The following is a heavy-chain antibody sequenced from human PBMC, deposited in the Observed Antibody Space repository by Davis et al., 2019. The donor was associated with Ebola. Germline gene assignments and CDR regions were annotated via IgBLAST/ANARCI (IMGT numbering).Heavy chain of an antibody. J-gene: IGHJ5*01. CDR1: AGSTSSSSYY. Sequence: MPSETLSLTCTVSAGSTSSSSYYWGWFRQPPGKGLEWIGSIYYSGSTYYNPSLKSRVTISVDTSKNQFSLKLSSVTAADTAVYYCARGNYPAQGWFDSWGQGILVTVSS. CDR2: IYYSGST. V-gene: IGHV4-39*07. D-gene: IGHD3-10*01. CDR3: ARGNYPAQGWFDS.